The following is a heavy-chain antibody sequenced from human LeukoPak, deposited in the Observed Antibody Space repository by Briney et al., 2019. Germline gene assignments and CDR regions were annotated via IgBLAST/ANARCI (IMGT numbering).Heavy chain of an antibody. CDR3: AKDFYSSSPRGYFDY. Sequence: GGSLRLSCAASGFTFSSYAMSWVRQAPGKGLEWFSSINDSGGSTYYADSVKGRFTISRDNSKNTLYLQMNSLRDEDTAVYYCAKDFYSSSPRGYFDYWGQGTLVTVSS. D-gene: IGHD6-13*01. V-gene: IGHV3-23*01. CDR1: GFTFSSYA. J-gene: IGHJ4*02. CDR2: INDSGGST.